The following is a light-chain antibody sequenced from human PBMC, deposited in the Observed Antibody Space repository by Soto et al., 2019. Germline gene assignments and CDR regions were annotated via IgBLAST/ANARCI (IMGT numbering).Light chain of an antibody. V-gene: IGLV2-14*03. CDR1: SSDIGAYNF. Sequence: QSALTQPASVSGSPGQSITISCTGTSSDIGAYNFVSWYQQHPGKAPKLMLYDVNIRPSGVPNRCSGSKSGNTASLTISGLRAEDEDDYYCTSWTTSTTMIFGGGTKLTVL. CDR2: DVN. J-gene: IGLJ2*01. CDR3: TSWTTSTTMI.